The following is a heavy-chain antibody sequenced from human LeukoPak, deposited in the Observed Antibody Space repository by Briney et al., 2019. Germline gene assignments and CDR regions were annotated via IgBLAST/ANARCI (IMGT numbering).Heavy chain of an antibody. D-gene: IGHD2-2*01. CDR3: ARDEKEYCTSASCYYFDY. V-gene: IGHV1-18*01. Sequence: GASVKVSCKASGYTFTTYGISWVRQAPGQGLEWMGWISANNGNTNYARKLQGRVTTTTDTSTSTAYMELRSLRSDDSAVYFCARDEKEYCTSASCYYFDYWGQGTLVTVSS. J-gene: IGHJ4*02. CDR2: ISANNGNT. CDR1: GYTFTTYG.